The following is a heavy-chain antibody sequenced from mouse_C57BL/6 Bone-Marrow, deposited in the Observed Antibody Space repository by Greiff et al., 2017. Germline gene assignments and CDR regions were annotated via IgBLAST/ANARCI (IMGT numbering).Heavy chain of an antibody. CDR2: IWWDDDK. Sequence: QVTLKESGPGILQPSQTLSLTCSFSGFSLSTFGMGVGWIRQPSGKGLEWLAHIWWDDDKYYNPALKRRLTISTDTSKNQVFLKIANVDTADTATYYCARMGYDYDGYAMDYWGQGTSVTVSS. V-gene: IGHV8-8*01. J-gene: IGHJ4*01. CDR1: GFSLSTFGMG. CDR3: ARMGYDYDGYAMDY. D-gene: IGHD2-4*01.